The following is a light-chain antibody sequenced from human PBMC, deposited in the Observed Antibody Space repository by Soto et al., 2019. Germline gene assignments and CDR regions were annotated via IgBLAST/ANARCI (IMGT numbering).Light chain of an antibody. CDR2: AAS. Sequence: DIQMTQSPSSLSASVGDRVTITCRASQGISNYLAWYQQKPGKVPKLLIYAASTLQYGVPSRFSGSGSGTEFTLTISSLQREDFATYYCLQRDTYSVGGGTKVEIK. CDR3: LQRDTYS. J-gene: IGKJ4*01. CDR1: QGISNY. V-gene: IGKV1-27*01.